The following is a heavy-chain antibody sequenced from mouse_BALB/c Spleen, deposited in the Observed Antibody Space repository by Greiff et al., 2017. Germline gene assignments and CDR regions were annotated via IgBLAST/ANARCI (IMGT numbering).Heavy chain of an antibody. D-gene: IGHD2-14*01. CDR2: ISSGGST. Sequence: EVQVVESGGGLVKPGGSLKLSCAASGFTFSSYAMSWVRQTPEKRLEWVASISSGGSTYYPDSVKGRFTISRDNARNILYLQMSSLRSEDTAMYYCARGDYRYGYYFDYWGQGTTLTVSS. V-gene: IGHV5-6-5*01. CDR1: GFTFSSYA. CDR3: ARGDYRYGYYFDY. J-gene: IGHJ2*01.